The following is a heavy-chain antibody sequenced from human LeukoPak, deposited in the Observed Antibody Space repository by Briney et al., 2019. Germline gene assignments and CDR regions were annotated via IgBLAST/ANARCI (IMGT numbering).Heavy chain of an antibody. Sequence: SETLSLTCAVSGGSTNGPYWGWIRPPPGKGLEWIGDIYYTGRNNYNPSLKSRVTISVDTSKNLLSLTLTSVLAAGTAIYYCVRRDTGWNYFDYWGQGVLLTVSS. CDR1: GGSTNGPY. CDR3: VRRDTGWNYFDY. J-gene: IGHJ4*02. D-gene: IGHD6-19*01. V-gene: IGHV4-59*08. CDR2: IYYTGRN.